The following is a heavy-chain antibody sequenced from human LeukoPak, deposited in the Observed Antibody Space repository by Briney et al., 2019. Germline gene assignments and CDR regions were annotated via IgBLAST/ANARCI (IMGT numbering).Heavy chain of an antibody. CDR1: GGSISSSNW. CDR3: ARAPRRGSYYAGHGWFDP. CDR2: IYHSGST. D-gene: IGHD1-26*01. Sequence: SETLSLTCSVSGGSISSSNWWRWVRQPPGEGLEWVGEIYHSGSTNYNPSLNSRVTISVDKSKNQFSLKLSSVTAADTAVYYCARAPRRGSYYAGHGWFDPWGQGNLVTVSS. J-gene: IGHJ5*02. V-gene: IGHV4-4*02.